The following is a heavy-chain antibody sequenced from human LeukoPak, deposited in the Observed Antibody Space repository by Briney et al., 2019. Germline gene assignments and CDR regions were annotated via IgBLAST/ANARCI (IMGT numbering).Heavy chain of an antibody. J-gene: IGHJ4*02. Sequence: GSLRLSCAASGFTFSSYAMSWVRQAPGKGLEWIGEINHSGSTNYNPSLKSRVTISVDTSKNQFSLKLSSVTAADTAVYYCARLTVGVDTAMVRDYWGQGTLVTVSS. CDR3: ARLTVGVDTAMVRDY. CDR1: GFTFSSYA. V-gene: IGHV4-34*01. D-gene: IGHD5-18*01. CDR2: INHSGST.